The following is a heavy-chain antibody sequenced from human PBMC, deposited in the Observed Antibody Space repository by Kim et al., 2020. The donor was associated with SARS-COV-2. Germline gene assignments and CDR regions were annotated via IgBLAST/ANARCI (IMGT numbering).Heavy chain of an antibody. J-gene: IGHJ5*02. CDR3: ARGDFTVTIFGVVIRRGHWFDP. CDR2: INHSGST. CDR1: GGSFSGYY. Sequence: SETLSLTCAVYGGSFSGYYWSWIRQPPGKGLEWIGEINHSGSTNYNPSLKSRVTISVDTSKNQFSLKLSSVSAADTAVYYCARGDFTVTIFGVVIRRGHWFDPWGQGTLVTVSS. D-gene: IGHD3-3*01. V-gene: IGHV4-34*01.